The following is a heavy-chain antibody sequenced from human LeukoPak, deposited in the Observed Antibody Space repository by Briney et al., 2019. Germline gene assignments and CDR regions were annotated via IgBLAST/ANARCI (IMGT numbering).Heavy chain of an antibody. Sequence: GGSLRLSCAASGFSFSTYSMIWVRQAPGKGLEWVSSVSGTSESIYYADSVRGRFTISRDNAKNTVYLQMNSLRAEDTAVYYCARWYSSGWYSDYWGQGTLVTVSS. CDR1: GFSFSTYS. V-gene: IGHV3-21*06. J-gene: IGHJ4*02. D-gene: IGHD6-19*01. CDR3: ARWYSSGWYSDY. CDR2: VSGTSESI.